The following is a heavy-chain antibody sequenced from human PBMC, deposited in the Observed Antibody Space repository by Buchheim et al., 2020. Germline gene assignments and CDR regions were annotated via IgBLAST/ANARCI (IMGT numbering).Heavy chain of an antibody. J-gene: IGHJ4*02. CDR1: GFTFSSYG. D-gene: IGHD3-22*01. Sequence: QVQLVESGGGVVQPGRSLRLSCAASGFTFSSYGMHWVRQAPGKGLEWVVVISYDGSNKYYADSVKGRFTISRDNSKNTLYLQMNSLRAEDTAVYYCAKVSYDSSGYVDYWGQGTL. CDR3: AKVSYDSSGYVDY. V-gene: IGHV3-30*18. CDR2: ISYDGSNK.